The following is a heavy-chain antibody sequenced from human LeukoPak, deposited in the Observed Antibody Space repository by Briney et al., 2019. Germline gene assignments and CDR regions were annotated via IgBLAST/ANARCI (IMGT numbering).Heavy chain of an antibody. V-gene: IGHV1-69*04. CDR2: IIPILGIA. J-gene: IGHJ3*02. CDR3: ARGRDKRGAFDI. Sequence: VASVKVSCKASGGTFSSYAISWVRQAPGQGLEWMGRIIPILGIANYAQKFQGRVTITADKSTSTAYMELSSLRSEDTAVYYCARGRDKRGAFDIWGQGTVVTVSS. D-gene: IGHD3-10*01. CDR1: GGTFSSYA.